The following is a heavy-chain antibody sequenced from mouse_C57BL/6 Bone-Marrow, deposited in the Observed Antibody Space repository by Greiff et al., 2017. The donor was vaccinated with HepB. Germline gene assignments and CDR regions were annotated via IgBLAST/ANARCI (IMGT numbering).Heavy chain of an antibody. CDR2: ISNGGGST. CDR3: ARNYYGSWYFDV. CDR1: GFTFSDYY. J-gene: IGHJ1*03. D-gene: IGHD1-1*01. Sequence: EVQRVESGGGLVQPGGSLKLSCAASGFTFSDYYMYWVRQTPEKRLEWVAYISNGGGSTYYPDTVKGRFTISRDNAKNTLYLQMSRLKSEDTAMYYCARNYYGSWYFDVWGTGTTVTVSS. V-gene: IGHV5-12*01.